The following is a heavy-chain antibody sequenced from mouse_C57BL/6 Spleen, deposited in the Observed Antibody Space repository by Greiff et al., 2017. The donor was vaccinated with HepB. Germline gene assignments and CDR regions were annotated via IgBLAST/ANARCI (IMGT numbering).Heavy chain of an antibody. D-gene: IGHD1-1*01. J-gene: IGHJ2*01. Sequence: VQVVESGAELAKPGASVKLSCKASGYTFTSYWMHWVKQRPGQGLEWIGYINPSSGYTKYNQKFKDKATLTADKSSSTAYMQLSSLTYEDSAVYYCAPLTTVVAPFDYWGQGTTLTVSS. V-gene: IGHV1-7*01. CDR1: GYTFTSYW. CDR2: INPSSGYT. CDR3: APLTTVVAPFDY.